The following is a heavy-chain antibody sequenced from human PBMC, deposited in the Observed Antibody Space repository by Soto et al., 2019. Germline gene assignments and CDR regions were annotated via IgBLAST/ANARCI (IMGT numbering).Heavy chain of an antibody. CDR2: MNPDSGNT. CDR1: GYTFTSYD. V-gene: IGHV1-8*01. D-gene: IGHD3-10*01. J-gene: IGHJ4*02. Sequence: SVKVSCKASGYTFTSYDINWGRQATGQGPEWMGWMNPDSGNTGYVQKFQGRVTMTRNTAISTAYMELSSLRSEDTAVYYCARSVGGSNVNFDYWGQGTLVTVSS. CDR3: ARSVGGSNVNFDY.